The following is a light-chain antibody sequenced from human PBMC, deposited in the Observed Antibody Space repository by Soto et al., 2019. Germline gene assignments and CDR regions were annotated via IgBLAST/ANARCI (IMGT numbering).Light chain of an antibody. Sequence: DIQMTQSPSTLPASVGDRVTITVRASQSISTWLAWYQQKPGKAPKLLIYDASSLESGVPSRLSGSGSGTEFTLTIRSLQPEDSASYYCQQYNTYSTFGQGTKVDIK. CDR1: QSISTW. J-gene: IGKJ1*01. CDR3: QQYNTYST. CDR2: DAS. V-gene: IGKV1-5*01.